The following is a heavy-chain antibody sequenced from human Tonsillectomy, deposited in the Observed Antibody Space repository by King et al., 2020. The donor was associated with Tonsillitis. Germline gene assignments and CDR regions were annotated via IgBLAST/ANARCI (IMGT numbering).Heavy chain of an antibody. CDR1: GGSISSYY. V-gene: IGHV4-59*08. D-gene: IGHD3-16*01. CDR2: IYYSGST. CDR3: ARGILRHNPINWFDP. Sequence: MQLQESGPGLVKPSETLSLTCTVSGGSISSYYWSWIRQPPGKGLEWIGYIYYSGSTNYNPSLKSRVTISVDTSKNQFSLKLSSVTAADTAGYYCARGILRHNPINWFDPWGQGTLVTVSS. J-gene: IGHJ5*02.